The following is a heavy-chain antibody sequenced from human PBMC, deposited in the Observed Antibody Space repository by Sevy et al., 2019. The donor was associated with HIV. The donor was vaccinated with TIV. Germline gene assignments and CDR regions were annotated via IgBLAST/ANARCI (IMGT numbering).Heavy chain of an antibody. CDR2: LSFGCGEI. Sequence: GGSLRLSCAASGFTFSKYSMSWVRQPPGKGLEWVSTLSFGCGEINYADSVKGQFTISRDNSKSSVYLQMNNLRPEHTAVYYCAREGCTKPHDYWGQGTLVTVSS. CDR1: GFTFSKYS. CDR3: AREGCTKPHDY. D-gene: IGHD2-8*01. J-gene: IGHJ4*02. V-gene: IGHV3-23*01.